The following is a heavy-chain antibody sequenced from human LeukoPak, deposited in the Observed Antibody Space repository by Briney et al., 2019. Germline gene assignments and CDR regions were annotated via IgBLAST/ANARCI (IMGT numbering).Heavy chain of an antibody. V-gene: IGHV3-23*01. D-gene: IGHD4-17*01. Sequence: GGSLRLSCAASGFTFSNYALIWVRQGPVKGLEWVSAIRGSELTTLYADSVKGRFTISRDNSKNTLYLQMNSLRAEDTAVYYRARDPNGDYIGAFDFWGQGTKVTVSS. J-gene: IGHJ3*01. CDR3: ARDPNGDYIGAFDF. CDR2: IRGSELTT. CDR1: GFTFSNYA.